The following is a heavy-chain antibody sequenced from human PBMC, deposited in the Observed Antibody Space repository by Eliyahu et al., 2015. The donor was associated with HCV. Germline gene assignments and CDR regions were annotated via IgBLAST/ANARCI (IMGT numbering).Heavy chain of an antibody. V-gene: IGHV3-30*04. D-gene: IGHD2-8*01. CDR3: ARDNSDIVLMLYAMLDY. CDR2: IXYDGSSX. CDR1: XXSFSSYI. Sequence: QVQLVESGGGVVQPGTSLXXSCVXSXXSFSSYIMHWVRQTPGKGLEWVAVIXYDGSSXFYADSVKGRFTISRDKSKDTLYLQMNSLRPEDTAVYYCARDNSDIVLMLYAMLDYWGQGTLVTVSS. J-gene: IGHJ4*02.